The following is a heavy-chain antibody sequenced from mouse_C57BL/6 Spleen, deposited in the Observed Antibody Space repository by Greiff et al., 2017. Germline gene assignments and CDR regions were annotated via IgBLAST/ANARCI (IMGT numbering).Heavy chain of an antibody. CDR2: INPNYGTT. V-gene: IGHV1-39*01. J-gene: IGHJ1*03. CDR1: GYSFTDYN. Sequence: VQLQQSGPELVKPGASVKISCKASGYSFTDYNMNWVKQSNGKSLEWIGVINPNYGTTSYNQKFKGKATLTVDQSSSTAYMQLNSLTSEDSAVYYGANYYYGSSYWYIDVWGTGTTVTVSS. D-gene: IGHD1-1*01. CDR3: ANYYYGSSYWYIDV.